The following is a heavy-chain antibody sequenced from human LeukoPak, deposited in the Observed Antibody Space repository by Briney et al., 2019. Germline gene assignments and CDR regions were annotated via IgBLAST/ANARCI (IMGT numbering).Heavy chain of an antibody. CDR3: ARDPPVVVVPADDLDEFDY. D-gene: IGHD2-2*01. V-gene: IGHV3-48*01. Sequence: GGSLRLSCAASGFTFSSYSTNWVRQAPGKGLEWVSYISSSSSTIYYADSVKGRFTISRDNAKNSLYLQMNSLRAEDTAVYYCARDPPVVVVPADDLDEFDYWGQGTLVTVSS. J-gene: IGHJ4*02. CDR2: ISSSSSTI. CDR1: GFTFSSYS.